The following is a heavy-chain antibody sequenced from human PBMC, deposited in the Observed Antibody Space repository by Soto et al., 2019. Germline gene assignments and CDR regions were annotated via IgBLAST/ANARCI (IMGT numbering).Heavy chain of an antibody. CDR1: GGSIRSSTYY. CDR2: ISSSGST. V-gene: IGHV4-31*03. D-gene: IGHD3-16*01. J-gene: IGHJ5*02. Sequence: VQLQESGPGLVKPSQTLSLTCTVSGGSIRSSTYYWTWIRQHPGKGLEWIGYISSSGSTHYNPSLRSRVTMSVDTSKNQFSLNLSSVTVADTAVYLCARDIRYNYGPWFDPWGQGTLVTVSS. CDR3: ARDIRYNYGPWFDP.